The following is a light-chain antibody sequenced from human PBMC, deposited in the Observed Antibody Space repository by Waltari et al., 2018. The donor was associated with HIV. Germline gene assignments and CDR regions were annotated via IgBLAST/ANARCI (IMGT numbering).Light chain of an antibody. J-gene: IGLJ2*01. CDR1: TGPVGSGHY. CDR2: SST. Sequence: QTFVTHESSMPVSSGGTATLTCNSATGPVGSGHYVNWFQQKPGQPPRTLIYSSTRRHPLTPERFSASLVGDRAALTLSNVWPEDQADYYCMLFFRTSYLVGGGTRVTVL. CDR3: MLFFRTSYL. V-gene: IGLV7-43*01.